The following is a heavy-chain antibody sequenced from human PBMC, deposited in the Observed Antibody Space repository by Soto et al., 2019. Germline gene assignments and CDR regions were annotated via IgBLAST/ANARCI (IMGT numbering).Heavy chain of an antibody. Sequence: ASVKVSCKASGYTFTSYAMHWVRQAPGQRLEWMGWINAGNGNTKYSQKFQGRVTITRDTSASTAYMELSSLRSEDTAVYYFARLITIFGVVIDDFDYWGQGTLVTVSS. V-gene: IGHV1-3*01. CDR2: INAGNGNT. J-gene: IGHJ4*02. CDR1: GYTFTSYA. D-gene: IGHD3-3*01. CDR3: ARLITIFGVVIDDFDY.